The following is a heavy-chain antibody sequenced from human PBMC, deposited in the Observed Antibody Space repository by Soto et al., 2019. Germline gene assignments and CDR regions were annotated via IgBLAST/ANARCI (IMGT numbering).Heavy chain of an antibody. CDR1: GGSISSSSYY. Sequence: PSETLSLTCTVSGGSISSSSYYWGWIRQPPGKGLEWIGSIYYSGSTYYNPSLKSRVTISVDTSKNQFSLKLSSVTAADTAVYYCASPLYDYVWGSYRGYYYYGMDVWGQETTVTVSS. CDR2: IYYSGST. D-gene: IGHD3-16*02. CDR3: ASPLYDYVWGSYRGYYYYGMDV. V-gene: IGHV4-39*01. J-gene: IGHJ6*02.